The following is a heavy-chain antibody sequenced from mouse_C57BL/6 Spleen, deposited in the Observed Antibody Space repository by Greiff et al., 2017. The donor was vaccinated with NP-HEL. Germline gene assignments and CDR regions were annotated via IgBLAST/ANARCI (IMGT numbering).Heavy chain of an antibody. D-gene: IGHD1-1*01. J-gene: IGHJ4*01. CDR1: GYTFTDYY. CDR3: ARLYGSSSYYAMDY. Sequence: VQLQQSGAELVRPGASVKLSCKASGYTFTDYYINWVKQRPGQGLEWIARIYPGSGNTYYNEKFKGKATLTAEKSSSTAYMQLSSLTSEDSAVYFCARLYGSSSYYAMDYGGQGTSVTVSS. CDR2: IYPGSGNT. V-gene: IGHV1-76*01.